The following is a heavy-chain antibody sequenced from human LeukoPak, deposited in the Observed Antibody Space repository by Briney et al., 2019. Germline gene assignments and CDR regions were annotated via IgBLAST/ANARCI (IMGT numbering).Heavy chain of an antibody. CDR1: GFTFSSYG. CDR3: AKDIGTIPTGGFDY. D-gene: IGHD2-21*01. V-gene: IGHV3-30*02. Sequence: GGSLRLSCAASGFTFSSYGMHWVRQAPGKGLEWVAFIRYDGSNKYYADSVKGRFTISRDNAKNSLYLQMNSLRAEDTALYYCAKDIGTIPTGGFDYWGQGTLVTVSS. J-gene: IGHJ4*02. CDR2: IRYDGSNK.